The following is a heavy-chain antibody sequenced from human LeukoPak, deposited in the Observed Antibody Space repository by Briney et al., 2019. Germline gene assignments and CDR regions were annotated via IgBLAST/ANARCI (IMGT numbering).Heavy chain of an antibody. CDR1: GLTFSSYW. V-gene: IGHV3-7*01. CDR3: ARVSRSVAAGAY. CDR2: IRQDGSEK. J-gene: IGHJ4*02. Sequence: GSLRLPCVASGLTFSSYWMTWVRQAPGEGLEWVANIRQDGSEKYYVDSVKGRFTISRDNAKNSLYLQMNSLRAEDTAVYYCARVSRSVAAGAYWGQGTLVTVSS. D-gene: IGHD2-15*01.